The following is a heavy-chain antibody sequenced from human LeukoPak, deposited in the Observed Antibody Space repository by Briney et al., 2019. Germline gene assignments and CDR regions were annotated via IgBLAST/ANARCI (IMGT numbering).Heavy chain of an antibody. CDR2: IYHSGST. Sequence: SETLSLTCTVSGYSISSGYYWGWIRQPPGKGLEWIGSIYHSGSTYYNPSLKSRVTISVDTSKNQFSLELSSVTAADTAVYYCARDLIGYHKFDYWGQGTLVTVSS. V-gene: IGHV4-38-2*02. CDR1: GYSISSGYY. CDR3: ARDLIGYHKFDY. D-gene: IGHD2-2*01. J-gene: IGHJ4*02.